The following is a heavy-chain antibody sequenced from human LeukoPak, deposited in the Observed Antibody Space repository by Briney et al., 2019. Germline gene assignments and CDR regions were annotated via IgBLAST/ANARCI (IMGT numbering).Heavy chain of an antibody. J-gene: IGHJ4*02. D-gene: IGHD3-3*01. CDR1: GYTFTSYG. CDR2: ISAYNGNT. Sequence: GASVKVSCKASGYTFTSYGISWVRQAPGQGLEWMGWISAYNGNTNYAQKLQGRVTMTTDTSTSTAYMELSRLRSDDTAVYYCARDSSPYDFWSGYPDYWGQGTLVTVSS. CDR3: ARDSSPYDFWSGYPDY. V-gene: IGHV1-18*01.